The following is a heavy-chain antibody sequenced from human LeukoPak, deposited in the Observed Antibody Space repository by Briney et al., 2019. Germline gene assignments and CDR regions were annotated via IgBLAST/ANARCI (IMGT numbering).Heavy chain of an antibody. V-gene: IGHV3-9*01. D-gene: IGHD4-17*01. CDR3: AKAYDYGDYFDY. CDR1: GFTFDDYA. CDR2: ISWNSGSI. Sequence: GRSLRLSCAASGFTFDDYAMHWVRHAPGKGLEWVSGISWNSGSIGYADSVKGRFTISRDNAKNSLYLQMNSLRAEDTALYYCAKAYDYGDYFDYWGQGTLVTVSS. J-gene: IGHJ4*02.